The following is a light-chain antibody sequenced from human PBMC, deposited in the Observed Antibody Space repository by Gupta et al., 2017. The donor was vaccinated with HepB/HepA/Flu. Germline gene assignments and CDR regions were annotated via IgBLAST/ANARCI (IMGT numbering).Light chain of an antibody. J-gene: IGKJ2*04. CDR2: LGS. Sequence: DIVMTQSPLSLPVTPGEPASISCRSSQSLLHSNGYNYLDWYLQKPGQSPQLLIYLGSNRASGAPDRFSGSGSGTDFTLKISRVEAEDVGVYYCMQALQILCSFGQGTKLEIK. CDR1: QSLLHSNGYNY. V-gene: IGKV2-28*01. CDR3: MQALQILCS.